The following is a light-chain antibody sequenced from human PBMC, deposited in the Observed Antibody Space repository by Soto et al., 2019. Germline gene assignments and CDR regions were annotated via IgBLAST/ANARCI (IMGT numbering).Light chain of an antibody. CDR2: GAA. CDR1: QSVGSSQ. CDR3: QQHASSPRT. Sequence: EIVLTQSPGTLSLSPGERATLSCRASQSVGSSQLAGHQQKPGQAPRLLIYGAANRATGIPDRFSGRGSGPGVTPTISRPEPGDFAVYYCQQHASSPRTFGQRTKVEIK. J-gene: IGKJ1*01. V-gene: IGKV3-20*01.